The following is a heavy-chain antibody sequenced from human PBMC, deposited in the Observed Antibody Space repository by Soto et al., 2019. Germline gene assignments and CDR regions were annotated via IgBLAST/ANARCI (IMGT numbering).Heavy chain of an antibody. CDR3: ASEYSGSPES. D-gene: IGHD1-26*01. J-gene: IGHJ5*02. CDR2: IWYDGSNK. V-gene: IGHV3-33*01. CDR1: GFTFSSYG. Sequence: GGSLRLSCAASGFTFSSYGMHWVRQAPGKGLEWVAVIWYDGSNKYYADSVKGRFTISRDNSKDTLYLQMNSLRAEDTAVYYCASEYSGSPESWGQGTLVTVSS.